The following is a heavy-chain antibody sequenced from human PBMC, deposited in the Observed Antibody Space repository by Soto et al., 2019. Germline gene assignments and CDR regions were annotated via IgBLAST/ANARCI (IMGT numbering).Heavy chain of an antibody. CDR2: TSYDGSTE. CDR1: GFVFSKYG. D-gene: IGHD2-15*01. J-gene: IGHJ4*01. V-gene: IGHV3-30*03. Sequence: QVQLVESGGGLVQPGGSLRLSCTASGFVFSKYGMHWVRQAPGKVLEWVAVTSYDGSTEFYAESVKGRFTVSRDNSENTLYLQMNSLRVGDTAVYFCARSDVDCSGGTCFSFGFDYWGQGTPVTVSS. CDR3: ARSDVDCSGGTCFSFGFDY.